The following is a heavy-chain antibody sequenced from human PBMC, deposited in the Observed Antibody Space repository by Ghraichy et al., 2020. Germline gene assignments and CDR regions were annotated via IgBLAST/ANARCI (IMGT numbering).Heavy chain of an antibody. V-gene: IGHV3-7*01. J-gene: IGHJ4*02. CDR2: IKEDGSEK. Sequence: GGSLRLSCAASGFSFTSYWVSWVRHTPGKGPEWLANIKEDGSEKYYVDSVEGRFSISRDNAKNALYLEMNSLRDEDTAVYYCARSGGRDDYMGDSWGQGTLVTVSS. CDR1: GFSFTSYW. CDR3: ARSGGRDDYMGDS. D-gene: IGHD5-24*01.